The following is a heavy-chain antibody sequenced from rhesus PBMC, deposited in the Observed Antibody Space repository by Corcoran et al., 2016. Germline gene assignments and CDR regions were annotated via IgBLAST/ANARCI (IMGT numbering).Heavy chain of an antibody. CDR1: GASISINS. D-gene: IGHD3-40*01. Sequence: VQLQESGPGLVKPSETLPLPCHVSGASISINSLRWIRQSPVNGLEWIGGIYGSGGSTDYNPYLKSRVTIAIDTSKNQFSLKLSSVTAADTAVYYCARTPIFPHNRFDVWGPGVLVTVSS. CDR3: ARTPIFPHNRFDV. CDR2: IYGSGGST. J-gene: IGHJ5-1*01. V-gene: IGHV4S6*01.